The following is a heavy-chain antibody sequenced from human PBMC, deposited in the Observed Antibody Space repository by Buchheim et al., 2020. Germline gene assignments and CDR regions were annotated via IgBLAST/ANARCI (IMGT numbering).Heavy chain of an antibody. CDR3: ARETEVRGVKAQNYYYYYYMDV. D-gene: IGHD3-10*01. V-gene: IGHV1-3*01. Sequence: QVQLVQSGAEVKKPGASVKVSCKASGYTFTSYAMHWVRQAPGQRLEWMGWINAGNGNTKYSQKFQGRVTITRDTSASTAYMELSSLRSEDTAVYYCARETEVRGVKAQNYYYYYYMDVWGKGTT. J-gene: IGHJ6*03. CDR2: INAGNGNT. CDR1: GYTFTSYA.